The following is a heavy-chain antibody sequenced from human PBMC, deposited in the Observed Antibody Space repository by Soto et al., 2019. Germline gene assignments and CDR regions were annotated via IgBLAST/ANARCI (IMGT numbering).Heavy chain of an antibody. V-gene: IGHV3-53*01. Sequence: PGGSLRLSCAASGFSVSSNYMSWVRQAPGKGLEWVSVIYSGGNTHYADSVKGRFTISRDNSKNTLYLQMNSLRAEDTAVYYCAKDSGYSGYGFRNAFDIWGQGTMVTVSS. CDR2: IYSGGNT. CDR3: AKDSGYSGYGFRNAFDI. CDR1: GFSVSSNY. J-gene: IGHJ3*02. D-gene: IGHD5-12*01.